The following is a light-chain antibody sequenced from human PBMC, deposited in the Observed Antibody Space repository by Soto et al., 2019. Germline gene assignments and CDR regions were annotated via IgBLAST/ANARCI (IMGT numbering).Light chain of an antibody. J-gene: IGKJ4*01. V-gene: IGKV3-15*01. CDR2: GAS. Sequence: EIVMTQSPATLSVSPGERATLSCRASQSVSSNLAWYQQKPGQAPRLLIYGASIRATGIPARFSGSGSGTEFTLTISSLQSEDFAVYYCQQYNNWTLTLGGGTKVEIK. CDR3: QQYNNWTLT. CDR1: QSVSSN.